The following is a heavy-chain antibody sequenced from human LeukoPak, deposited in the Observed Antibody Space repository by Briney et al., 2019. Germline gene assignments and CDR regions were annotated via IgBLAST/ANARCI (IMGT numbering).Heavy chain of an antibody. CDR3: ARVPSYQLPRGPQYNWFDP. J-gene: IGHJ5*02. CDR2: ISAYNGNT. Sequence: ASVKVSCKASGYTFTSCGISWVRQAPGQGLEWMGWISAYNGNTNYAQKLQGRVTMTTDTSTSTAYMELRSLRSDDTAVYYCARVPSYQLPRGPQYNWFDPWGQGTLVTVSS. D-gene: IGHD2-2*01. V-gene: IGHV1-18*01. CDR1: GYTFTSCG.